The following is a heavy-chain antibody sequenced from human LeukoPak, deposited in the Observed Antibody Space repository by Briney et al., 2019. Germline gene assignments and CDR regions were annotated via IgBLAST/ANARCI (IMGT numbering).Heavy chain of an antibody. Sequence: GGSLRLSCAASGFNFNNYWMTWVRQAPGKGLEWVGHIKTKSEGGTTDYAAPAKGRFTISRDDSKNALFLQMDSLKSDDTAMYYCTTEFKELGSFFYFYYMDVWGTGTTVTISS. D-gene: IGHD3-10*01. J-gene: IGHJ6*03. CDR2: IKTKSEGGTT. CDR3: TTEFKELGSFFYFYYMDV. CDR1: GFNFNNYW. V-gene: IGHV3-15*01.